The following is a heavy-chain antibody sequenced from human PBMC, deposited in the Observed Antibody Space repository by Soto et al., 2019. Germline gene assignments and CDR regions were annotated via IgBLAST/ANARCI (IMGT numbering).Heavy chain of an antibody. J-gene: IGHJ6*02. Sequence: GESLKISGNGSGYSFSNYWIGWVRQMPGKGLEWMGIIYPGNFDIRYSPSFQGQVTISADKSVSTAYLQWSSLKASDTAMYYCGRHPYGDYDIMDVWGQGTMVTVSS. CDR3: GRHPYGDYDIMDV. V-gene: IGHV5-51*01. D-gene: IGHD4-17*01. CDR2: IYPGNFDI. CDR1: GYSFSNYW.